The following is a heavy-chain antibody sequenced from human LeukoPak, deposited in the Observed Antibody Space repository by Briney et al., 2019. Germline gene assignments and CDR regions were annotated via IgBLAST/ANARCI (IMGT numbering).Heavy chain of an antibody. Sequence: GGSLRLSCAASGFTVSNNYMSWVRQAPGKGLEWVSSISSSSSYIYYADSVKGRFTISRDNAKNSLYLQMNSLRAEDTAVYYCARDTPTPTQWRPFDYWGQGTLVTVSS. J-gene: IGHJ4*02. CDR2: ISSSSSYI. D-gene: IGHD6-19*01. V-gene: IGHV3-21*01. CDR1: GFTVSNNY. CDR3: ARDTPTPTQWRPFDY.